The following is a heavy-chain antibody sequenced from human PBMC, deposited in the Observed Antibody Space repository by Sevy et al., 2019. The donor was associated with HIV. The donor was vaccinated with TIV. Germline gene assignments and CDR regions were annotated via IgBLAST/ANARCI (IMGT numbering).Heavy chain of an antibody. CDR3: STDPIIVLLVTDGMDV. J-gene: IGHJ6*02. V-gene: IGHV3-15*01. CDR1: GFTFTYAW. Sequence: GGSLRLSCAASGFTFTYAWMTWVRQAPGKGLEWLGRIKSKADGGTIDYAAPVKGRFTISRDDSKNTLYLQMNSLKTEDTGVYYCSTDPIIVLLVTDGMDVWGRGTTVTVSS. D-gene: IGHD2-8*02. CDR2: IKSKADGGTI.